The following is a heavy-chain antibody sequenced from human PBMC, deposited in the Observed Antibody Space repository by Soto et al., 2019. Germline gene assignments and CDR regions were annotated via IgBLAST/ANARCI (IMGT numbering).Heavy chain of an antibody. Sequence: SVKVSCKASGGTFSSYAISWVRQAPGQGLEWMGGIIPIFGIANYAQKFQGRVTITADKSTSTAYMELSSLRSEDTAVYYCARASYSSSWLNWFDPWGQGTLVTVSS. D-gene: IGHD6-13*01. CDR3: ARASYSSSWLNWFDP. J-gene: IGHJ5*02. V-gene: IGHV1-69*10. CDR1: GGTFSSYA. CDR2: IIPIFGIA.